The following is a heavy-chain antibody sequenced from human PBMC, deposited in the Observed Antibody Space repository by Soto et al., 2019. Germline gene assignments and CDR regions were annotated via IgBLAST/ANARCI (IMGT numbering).Heavy chain of an antibody. CDR3: ARATTPTESRWFDP. V-gene: IGHV3-11*01. Sequence: GGSLRLSCAASGFTFSDYYMSWIRQAPGKGLEWVSYISSSGSTIYYADSVKGRFTISRDNAKNSLYLQMNSLRAEDTAVYYCARATTPTESRWFDPWGQGTLVTVSS. J-gene: IGHJ5*02. CDR2: ISSSGSTI. CDR1: GFTFSDYY. D-gene: IGHD2-15*01.